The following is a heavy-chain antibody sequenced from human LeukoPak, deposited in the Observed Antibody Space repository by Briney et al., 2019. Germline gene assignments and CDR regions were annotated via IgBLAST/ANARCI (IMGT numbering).Heavy chain of an antibody. CDR3: ARDQGAAAFDY. V-gene: IGHV3-48*03. D-gene: IGHD6-13*01. CDR1: GFTFSSYE. J-gene: IGHJ4*02. Sequence: GGSLRLSCAASGFTFSSYEMNWVRQAPGKGLEWVSYISSSGSTIYYADSVKGRFTISRDNAKNSLYLQMNSLRAEDTAVYYCARDQGAAAFDYWGQGTLVTVSS. CDR2: ISSSGSTI.